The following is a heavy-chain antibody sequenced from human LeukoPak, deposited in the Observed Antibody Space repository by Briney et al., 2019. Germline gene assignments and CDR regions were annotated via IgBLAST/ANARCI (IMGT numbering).Heavy chain of an antibody. CDR3: ARQISDYYYYYMDV. D-gene: IGHD2/OR15-2a*01. CDR1: GGSISTSAFY. CDR2: IYDSGNE. V-gene: IGHV4-39*01. J-gene: IGHJ6*03. Sequence: SETLSLACTVSGGSISTSAFYWGWIRQPPGKGLEWIGSIYDSGNEFYNPSLKSRVTISADTSKNQFSLKLDSVTAADTAMYYCARQISDYYYYYMDVWGEGITVTVSS.